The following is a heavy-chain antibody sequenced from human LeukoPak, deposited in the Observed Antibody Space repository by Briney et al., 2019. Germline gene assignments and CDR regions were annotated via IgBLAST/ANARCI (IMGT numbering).Heavy chain of an antibody. V-gene: IGHV3-23*01. D-gene: IGHD1-26*01. CDR2: ISGGGGST. Sequence: GGSLRLSCAGSGFTFSSNAMSWVRQAPGKGLEWVSAISGGGGSTYYADSVKGRFTISRDDSKNTLYVQMNSLRAEDTAVYYCAKGGKWDVTPFDYWGQGTLVTVSS. J-gene: IGHJ4*02. CDR3: AKGGKWDVTPFDY. CDR1: GFTFSSNA.